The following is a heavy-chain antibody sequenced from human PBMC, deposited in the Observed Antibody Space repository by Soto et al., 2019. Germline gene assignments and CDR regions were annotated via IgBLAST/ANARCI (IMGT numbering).Heavy chain of an antibody. D-gene: IGHD6-13*01. Sequence: ASVKVSCKASGCTFSSYAISWVRQAPGQGLEWMGGIIPIFGTANYAQKFQGRVTITADESTSTAYMELSSLRSEDTAVYYCARDRTGYSSRWDNWFEPWCQGTLVTVSS. V-gene: IGHV1-69*13. CDR1: GCTFSSYA. J-gene: IGHJ5*02. CDR2: IIPIFGTA. CDR3: ARDRTGYSSRWDNWFEP.